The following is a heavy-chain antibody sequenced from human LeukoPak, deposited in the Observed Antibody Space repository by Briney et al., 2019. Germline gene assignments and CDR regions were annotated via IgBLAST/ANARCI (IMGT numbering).Heavy chain of an antibody. V-gene: IGHV3-23*01. D-gene: IGHD1-14*01. CDR3: AKDERPDAKWSIDY. CDR1: GFTFSTYT. J-gene: IGHJ4*02. CDR2: IIGKSNTP. Sequence: GGSLKLSCAASGFTFSTYTMNWVRQAPGKGLEWVSAIIGKSNTPYYADSVKGRFTISRDDSKNTVWLHMNSLRAEDTAVYYCAKDERPDAKWSIDYWGQGTLVTVSS.